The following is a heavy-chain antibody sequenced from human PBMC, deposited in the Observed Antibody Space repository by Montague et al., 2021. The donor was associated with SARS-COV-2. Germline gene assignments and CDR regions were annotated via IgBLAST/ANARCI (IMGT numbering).Heavy chain of an antibody. D-gene: IGHD1-1*01. CDR1: GGSISNFY. J-gene: IGHJ4*02. Sequence: SETLSLTCTVSGGSISNFYWSWLRQPPGRGLEWIAYVFYSGTTSYNPSLKSRATISVDTSKNQFSLRLDSVTAADTAVYYCAGAQNTCFIANCVNYFDSWGLGALVTVSS. CDR3: AGAQNTCFIANCVNYFDS. CDR2: VFYSGTT. V-gene: IGHV4-59*01.